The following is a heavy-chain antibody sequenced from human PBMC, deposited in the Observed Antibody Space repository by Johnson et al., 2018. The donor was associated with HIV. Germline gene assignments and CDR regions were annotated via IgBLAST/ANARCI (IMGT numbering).Heavy chain of an antibody. Sequence: VQLVESGGGLVQPGRSLRLSCAASGFTFDDYAMHWVRQAPGKGLEWVSGISWDSGSIDYANSVKGRFTISRDNSKNTLYLQMGSLRAEDMAVYYCARRKAPYDAFDIWGQGTVVTVSS. CDR3: ARRKAPYDAFDI. CDR2: ISWDSGSI. D-gene: IGHD6-6*01. J-gene: IGHJ3*02. V-gene: IGHV3-9*03. CDR1: GFTFDDYA.